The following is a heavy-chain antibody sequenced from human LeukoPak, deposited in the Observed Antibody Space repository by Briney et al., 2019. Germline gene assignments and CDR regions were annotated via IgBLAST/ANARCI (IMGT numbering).Heavy chain of an antibody. J-gene: IGHJ1*01. CDR3: ARGGDYDSNEYFQH. CDR1: GFTFSSYA. CDR2: ISYDGSNK. D-gene: IGHD4-17*01. V-gene: IGHV3-30*09. Sequence: GGSLRLSCAASGFTFSSYAMHWVRQAPGKGLEWLAVISYDGSNKFYADSVKGRFAISRDNSKNTLYLQMSSLRPDDTAVYYCARGGDYDSNEYFQHWGQGTLVTVSS.